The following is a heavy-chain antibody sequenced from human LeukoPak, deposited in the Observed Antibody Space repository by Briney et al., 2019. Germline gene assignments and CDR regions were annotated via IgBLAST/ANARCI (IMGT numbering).Heavy chain of an antibody. J-gene: IGHJ4*02. CDR3: ARYPLYNSGGFDY. Sequence: PSQTLSLTCTVSGGSISSGSYYWSWIRQPPGKGLEWIGEMYHSGSTNYNPSLKSRVTISVDKSKNQFSLNLSAVTAADTAVYYCARYPLYNSGGFDYWGQGALVTVSS. CDR1: GGSISSGSYY. D-gene: IGHD6-19*01. CDR2: MYHSGST. V-gene: IGHV4-39*07.